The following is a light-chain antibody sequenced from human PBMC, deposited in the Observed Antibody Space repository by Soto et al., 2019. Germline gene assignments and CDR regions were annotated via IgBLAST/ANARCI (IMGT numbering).Light chain of an antibody. CDR2: GAS. J-gene: IGKJ4*02. Sequence: EIVLTQSPDTLSLSPGERATLSCRASQSVSSFLAWYQQKPNRAPRLLIYGASNRATGIPDRFSGSGSGTDFTLTISRLEPEDFAVYYCQQYGSSGTFGRGTKVDIK. CDR3: QQYGSSGT. CDR1: QSVSSF. V-gene: IGKV3-20*01.